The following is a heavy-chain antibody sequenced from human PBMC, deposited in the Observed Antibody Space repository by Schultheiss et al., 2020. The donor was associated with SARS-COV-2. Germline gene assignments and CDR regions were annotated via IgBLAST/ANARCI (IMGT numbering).Heavy chain of an antibody. D-gene: IGHD1-26*01. J-gene: IGHJ6*02. CDR3: ASWEVGATRYYYGMDV. V-gene: IGHV3-23*01. CDR1: GFTFDDYG. Sequence: GGSLRLSCAASGFTFDDYGMSWVRQAPGKGLEWVSGISGFGGTTYYTDSVKGRFTISRDNSKNTLYLQMNSLRAEDTAVYYCASWEVGATRYYYGMDVWGQGTTVTVSS. CDR2: ISGFGGTT.